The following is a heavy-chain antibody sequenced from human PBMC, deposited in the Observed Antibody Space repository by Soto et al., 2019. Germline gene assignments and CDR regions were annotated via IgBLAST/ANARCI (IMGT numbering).Heavy chain of an antibody. Sequence: GGSLRLSCAASGFTFTNAWMSWVRQAPGKGLEWVGRIKSKIDGGTTDYAAPVKGRFTMSRDDSKNTLYLQMNSLKTEDTAVYYCTTGGPVRGVILPFDYWGQGTLVTVS. CDR3: TTGGPVRGVILPFDY. CDR1: GFTFTNAW. CDR2: IKSKIDGGTT. J-gene: IGHJ4*02. V-gene: IGHV3-15*01. D-gene: IGHD3-10*01.